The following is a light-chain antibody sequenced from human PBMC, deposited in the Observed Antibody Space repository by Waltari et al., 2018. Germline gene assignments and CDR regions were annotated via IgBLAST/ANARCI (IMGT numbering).Light chain of an antibody. CDR2: EGS. J-gene: IGLJ2*01. Sequence: QSALTQPASVSGSPGQSITISCTGTNSDVGSYNLVSWYQHHPGKAPKLMIYEGSKRPSGGSNRFSGSKSGNTASLTISGLQAEDEADYYCCSYADSSTPVVFGGGTKLTVL. CDR3: CSYADSSTPVV. V-gene: IGLV2-23*01. CDR1: NSDVGSYNL.